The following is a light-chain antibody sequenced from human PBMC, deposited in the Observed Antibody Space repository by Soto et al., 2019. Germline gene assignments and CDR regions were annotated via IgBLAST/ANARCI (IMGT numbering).Light chain of an antibody. J-gene: IGKJ1*01. Sequence: DIVMTQSPASLSVSLGARATINCKWMQSFFYSSNNKNYLAWYQQKPGQPPKLLIYWASTRQSGVPDRFRGSGSGTDFTLTISSGQAEDLAGNLCPQHYNLPTFGRGTKVDIK. CDR3: PQHYNLPT. CDR1: QSFFYSSNNKNY. V-gene: IGKV4-1*01. CDR2: WAS.